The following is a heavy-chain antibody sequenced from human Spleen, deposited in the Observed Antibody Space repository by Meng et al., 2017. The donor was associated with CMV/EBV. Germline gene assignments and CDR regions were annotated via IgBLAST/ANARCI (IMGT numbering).Heavy chain of an antibody. CDR2: ISSSSTYI. Sequence: GGSLRLSCAASGFTFRSYSMNWVRQAPGKGLEWVSSISSSSTYIYYADSVKGRFTISRDNAENSLYLQMNSLRAEDTAVYYCASPTPTGNYYYGMDVWGQGTTVTVSS. V-gene: IGHV3-21*01. D-gene: IGHD7-27*01. CDR3: ASPTPTGNYYYGMDV. J-gene: IGHJ6*02. CDR1: GFTFRSYS.